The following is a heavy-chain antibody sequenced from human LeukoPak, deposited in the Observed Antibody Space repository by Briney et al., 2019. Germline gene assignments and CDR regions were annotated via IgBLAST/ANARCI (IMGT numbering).Heavy chain of an antibody. V-gene: IGHV1-58*01. CDR3: ARGYGSGSYDAFDI. Sequence: SVKVSCKASGFTFSSSAVQWVRQGRGQRLEWIGWIVVGSGDTDYAQKFQERVTITRDMSTSTAYMELSSLRSEDTAVYYCARGYGSGSYDAFDIWGQGTMVTVSS. CDR2: IVVGSGDT. D-gene: IGHD3-10*01. J-gene: IGHJ3*02. CDR1: GFTFSSSA.